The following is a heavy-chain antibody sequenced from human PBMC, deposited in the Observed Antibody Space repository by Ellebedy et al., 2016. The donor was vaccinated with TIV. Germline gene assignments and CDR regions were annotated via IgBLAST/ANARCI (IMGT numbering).Heavy chain of an antibody. CDR1: GFPFSSYG. CDR2: IWYDGNHK. D-gene: IGHD6-13*01. Sequence: GESLKISXAASGFPFSSYGMHWVRQAPGKGLEWVAVIWYDGNHKYYADPVKGRFTISRDNSKNTLYLQMNSLRAEDTAVYYCAKGPDAIAAAAELDYWGQGTLVTVSP. V-gene: IGHV3-33*06. CDR3: AKGPDAIAAAAELDY. J-gene: IGHJ4*02.